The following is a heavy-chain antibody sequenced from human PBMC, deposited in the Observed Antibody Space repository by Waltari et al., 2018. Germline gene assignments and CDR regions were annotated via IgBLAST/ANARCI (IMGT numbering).Heavy chain of an antibody. CDR2: ITVSDDT. CDR3: AKPFYNWDDPLHS. CDR1: GIIFTNFA. J-gene: IGHJ1*01. Sequence: EVPLLESGGGLVQPGGSLRLSCAASGIIFTNFAIHWVRLATGTGLDWVAAITVSDDTFYADSVMGRFTVSRDTSKNTVYLQMNGLRAEDTTIYYCAKPFYNWDDPLHSWGQGTSVTVSS. D-gene: IGHD1-20*01. V-gene: IGHV3-23*01.